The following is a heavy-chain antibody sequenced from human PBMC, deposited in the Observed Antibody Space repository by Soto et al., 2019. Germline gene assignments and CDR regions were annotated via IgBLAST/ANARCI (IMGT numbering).Heavy chain of an antibody. V-gene: IGHV4-39*01. CDR1: GDSVTISDYY. CDR3: AAHDSGGYYAEY. J-gene: IGHJ4*02. CDR2: IHYSGST. Sequence: QLQLQESGPGLVKPSETLSLTCTVSGDSVTISDYYWGWIRQPPGKGLEWIGSIHYSGSTYYNPSLKSRVTISGDTSKKQFSLKRTSVTAADAAVYYCAAHDSGGYYAEYWGQGTLVTVSA. D-gene: IGHD3-22*01.